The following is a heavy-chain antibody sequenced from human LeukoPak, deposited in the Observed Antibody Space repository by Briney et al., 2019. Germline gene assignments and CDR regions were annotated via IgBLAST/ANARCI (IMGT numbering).Heavy chain of an antibody. CDR2: IYHSGST. CDR3: ARVLWFGELEFDY. CDR1: GGSISSDNW. J-gene: IGHJ4*02. V-gene: IGHV4-4*02. D-gene: IGHD3-10*01. Sequence: PSETLSLTCAVSGGSISSDNWWSWVRQPPGKGLEWIGEIYHSGSTNYNPSLKTRVTISIDKSKNQFSLKLSSVTAADTAVYYCARVLWFGELEFDYWGQGTLVTVSS.